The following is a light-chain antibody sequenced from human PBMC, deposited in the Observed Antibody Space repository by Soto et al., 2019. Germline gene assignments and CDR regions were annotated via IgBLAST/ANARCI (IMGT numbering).Light chain of an antibody. CDR2: DNR. J-gene: IGLJ3*02. CDR1: SSNIGAGYE. Sequence: QLVLTQPPSVSGASGQRVTISCTGSSSNIGAGYEVHWYQQLPGTAPKLLIYDNRHRPSGVPDRFSGSKSGTSASLAITGLQAEDEADYYCQSYDSSLSGSVFGGGTKLTVL. V-gene: IGLV1-40*01. CDR3: QSYDSSLSGSV.